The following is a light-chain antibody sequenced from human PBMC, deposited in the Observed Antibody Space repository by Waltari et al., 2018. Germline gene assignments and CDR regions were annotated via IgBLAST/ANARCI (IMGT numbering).Light chain of an antibody. CDR1: RSLVYSDGNTY. CDR3: IQGTHPLT. V-gene: IGKV2-30*01. J-gene: IGKJ4*01. CDR2: KVS. Sequence: VVMTQSPLSLPVTLGQPASISCRSSRSLVYSDGNTYLNWFQQRPGQSPRRLIYKVSNRDSGVPDRFSGSGSGTDFTLKISRVEAEDVGVYYCIQGTHPLTFGGGTRVEIK.